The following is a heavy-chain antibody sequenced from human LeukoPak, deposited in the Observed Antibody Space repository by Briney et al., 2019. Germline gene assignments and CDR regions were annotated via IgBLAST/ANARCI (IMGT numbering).Heavy chain of an antibody. CDR3: VRDFRSADY. V-gene: IGHV3-74*01. CDR2: ICPDGTVT. CDR1: GFTFSTYC. J-gene: IGHJ4*02. Sequence: GGSLRLSCAASGFTFSTYCMHWVRQAPGKGPMWVSRICPDGTVTNYADSVRARFIISRDNARNTVYLQMNSLRVEDTAVYYCVRDFRSADYWGQGTLVTVSS.